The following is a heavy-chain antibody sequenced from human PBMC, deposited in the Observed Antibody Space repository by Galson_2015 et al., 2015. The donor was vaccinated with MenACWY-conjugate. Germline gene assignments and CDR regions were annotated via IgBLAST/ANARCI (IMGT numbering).Heavy chain of an antibody. D-gene: IGHD2-2*01. CDR2: VYDYGSA. CDR1: GGSISSSY. V-gene: IGHV4-59*08. CDR3: ARHVLVRVTAGNGFDH. J-gene: IGHJ5*02. Sequence: ETLSLTCPVSGGSISSSYWRWIRQPPGKGLEWIGDVYDYGSAKYNPSLKSRVGISVDTSKNQFSLKLRCVRAADTAVDYCARHVLVRVTAGNGFDHWGQGTLVTVSS.